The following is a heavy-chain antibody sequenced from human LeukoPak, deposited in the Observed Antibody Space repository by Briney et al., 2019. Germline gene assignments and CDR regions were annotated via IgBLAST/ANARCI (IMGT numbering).Heavy chain of an antibody. CDR3: ARERGYFDTRDY. CDR1: DDSITMYY. CDR2: IFHSGST. D-gene: IGHD3-9*01. J-gene: IGHJ4*02. V-gene: IGHV4-38-2*02. Sequence: SETLSLTCTVSDDSITMYYWTWIRQPPGKGLEWIGSIFHSGSTYYNPSLKSRVTISVDTSKNQFSLKLSSVTAADTAVYYCARERGYFDTRDYWGQGTLVTVSS.